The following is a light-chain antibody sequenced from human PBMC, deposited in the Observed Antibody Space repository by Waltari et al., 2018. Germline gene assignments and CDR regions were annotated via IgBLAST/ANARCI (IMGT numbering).Light chain of an antibody. Sequence: DLQMTQSPSYLSASVGDRVTLLCRASQDLGPFLNWYQHKPGEAPKLFIHDATRLETVASSRFSGHASGSEFSLTINGLRPDDVATYYCEQYEYRPPTFGGGTKVKI. J-gene: IGKJ4*02. CDR1: QDLGPF. CDR2: DAT. V-gene: IGKV1-33*01. CDR3: EQYEYRPPT.